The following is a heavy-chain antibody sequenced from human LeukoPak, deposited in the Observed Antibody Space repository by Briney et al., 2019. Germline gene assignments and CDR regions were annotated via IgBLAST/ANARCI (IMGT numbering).Heavy chain of an antibody. V-gene: IGHV4-4*07. Sequence: PSETLSLTCTVSGGSLSDYYWNWIRQPAGKGLEWIGRMFSGGSTYYNPSLKSRVTMSVDTSKNQFSLNLTSVTAADTAVYYCAREAIVDNWFDPWGQGTLVTVSS. CDR2: MFSGGST. CDR3: AREAIVDNWFDP. CDR1: GGSLSDYY. J-gene: IGHJ5*02. D-gene: IGHD3-22*01.